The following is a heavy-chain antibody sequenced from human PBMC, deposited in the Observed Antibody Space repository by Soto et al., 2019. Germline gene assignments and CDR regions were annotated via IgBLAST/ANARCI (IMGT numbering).Heavy chain of an antibody. CDR1: RFSFGSCG. D-gene: IGHD3-3*02. Sequence: GGCVRLCCAAARFSFGSCGMHWVHQAPGKVLEWGAVLCYDGSNKYYADSVKVRFTISRDNYKHTLYLQMNSLRAEDTPVYYCARGPPIVGSSRDYYYYGMDVWCQWTT. V-gene: IGHV3-33*01. J-gene: IGHJ6*02. CDR3: ARGPPIVGSSRDYYYYGMDV. CDR2: LCYDGSNK.